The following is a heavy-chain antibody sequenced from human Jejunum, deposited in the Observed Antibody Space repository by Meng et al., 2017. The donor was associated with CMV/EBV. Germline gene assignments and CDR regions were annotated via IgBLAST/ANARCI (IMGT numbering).Heavy chain of an antibody. CDR1: GYTFTDYA. V-gene: IGHV7-4-1*02. D-gene: IGHD2-8*01. CDR2: INTSTGNP. J-gene: IGHJ4*02. Sequence: SCKASGYTFTDYAIKWMRQAPGKGPEWMGWINTSTGNPTYARGFTGRFVFSLDTSVSTAYVEISGLKAEDTAVYYCARYGLVLGKFDYWGQGTLVTVSS. CDR3: ARYGLVLGKFDY.